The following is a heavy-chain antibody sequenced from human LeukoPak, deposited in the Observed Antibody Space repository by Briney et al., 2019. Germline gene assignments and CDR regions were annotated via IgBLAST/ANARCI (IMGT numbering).Heavy chain of an antibody. CDR3: ARDLRYFDWSPFGY. CDR2: ISSSGSTI. Sequence: PGGSLRLSCAASGFTFRSYEMNWVRQAPGKGLEWVSYISSSGSTIYYADSVKGRFTISRDNAKNSLYLQMNSLRAEDTAVYYCARDLRYFDWSPFGYWGQGTLVTVSS. J-gene: IGHJ4*02. CDR1: GFTFRSYE. D-gene: IGHD3-9*01. V-gene: IGHV3-48*03.